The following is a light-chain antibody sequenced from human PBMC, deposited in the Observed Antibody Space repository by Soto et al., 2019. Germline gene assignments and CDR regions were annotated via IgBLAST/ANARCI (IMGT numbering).Light chain of an antibody. V-gene: IGKV3-20*01. CDR2: GAS. J-gene: IGKJ1*01. CDR1: QSVSSSY. Sequence: EIVLTQSPGTLSLSPGERATLTCRASQSVSSSYLGRYQQKPGQAPRLLIYGASSSATGIPDRFSGGGSGTDFTLTISRLEPEDFAVYYCQQYGSSPRTFGQGTRWIS. CDR3: QQYGSSPRT.